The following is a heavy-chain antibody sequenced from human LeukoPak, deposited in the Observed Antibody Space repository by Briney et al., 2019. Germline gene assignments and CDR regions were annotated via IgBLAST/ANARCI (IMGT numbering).Heavy chain of an antibody. V-gene: IGHV4-4*07. D-gene: IGHD6-19*01. CDR3: ARHVRKRGIAVAGTPGWFDP. Sequence: SETLSLTCTVSGGSISNFYWSWIRQPAGKGLEWIGRIYTSGSTNYNPSLKSRVPMSVDTSKNQFSLKLSSVTAADTAVYYCARHVRKRGIAVAGTPGWFDPWGQGTLVTVSS. CDR1: GGSISNFY. J-gene: IGHJ5*02. CDR2: IYTSGST.